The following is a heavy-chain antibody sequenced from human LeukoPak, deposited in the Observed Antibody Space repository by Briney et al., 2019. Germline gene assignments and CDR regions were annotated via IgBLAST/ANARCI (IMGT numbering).Heavy chain of an antibody. J-gene: IGHJ4*02. CDR2: ISGSGGST. CDR3: AKDRIVGALHDY. Sequence: GGSLRLSCAASGFTFSSYAMSWVRQAPGKGLEWVSAISGSGGSTYYADSVRGRFAISRDNSKNTLYLQMNSLRAEDTAVYYCAKDRIVGALHDYWGQGTLVTVSS. CDR1: GFTFSSYA. D-gene: IGHD1-26*01. V-gene: IGHV3-23*01.